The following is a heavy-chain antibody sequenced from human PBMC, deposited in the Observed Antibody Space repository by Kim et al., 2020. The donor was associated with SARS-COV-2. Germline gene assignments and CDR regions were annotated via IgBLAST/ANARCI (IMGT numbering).Heavy chain of an antibody. J-gene: IGHJ5*02. CDR2: FYPGDSDI. CDR3: ARAAYSSSSFPNWFDP. D-gene: IGHD6-6*01. Sequence: GESLKISCKGSGYSFTNYWIGWVRQMPGKGLEWMVLFYPGDSDIRYSPSFQGQVIMSADMSINTAYLHWSSLRASDTAIYYCARAAYSSSSFPNWFDPWGQGTLVTVSS. CDR1: GYSFTNYW. V-gene: IGHV5-51*01.